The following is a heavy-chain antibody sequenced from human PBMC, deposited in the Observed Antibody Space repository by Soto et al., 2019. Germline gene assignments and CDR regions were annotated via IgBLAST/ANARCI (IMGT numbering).Heavy chain of an antibody. CDR3: ARAPSAFGIAVAHFDY. J-gene: IGHJ4*02. V-gene: IGHV3-48*01. D-gene: IGHD6-19*01. CDR2: ISSSSSTI. CDR1: GFTFSSYS. Sequence: PGGSLRLSCAASGFTFSSYSMNWVRQAPGKGLEWVSYISSSSSTIYYADSVKDRFTISRDNAKNSLYLQMNSLRAEDTAVYYCARAPSAFGIAVAHFDYWGQGTLVTVSS.